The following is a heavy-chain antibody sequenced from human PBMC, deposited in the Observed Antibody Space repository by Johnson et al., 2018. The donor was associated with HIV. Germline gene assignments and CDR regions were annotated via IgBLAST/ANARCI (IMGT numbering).Heavy chain of an antibody. Sequence: VQLVESGGGLVQPGGSLRLSCAASGFTFSSYAMSWVRQAPGKGLEWVSAISGRGGSTYYADSLKGRCTISRDNSKNTLYLQMNRLRAEDTALYYCAKTEDRGYRMETGAFDIWGQGTMVTVSS. CDR3: AKTEDRGYRMETGAFDI. J-gene: IGHJ3*02. V-gene: IGHV3-23*04. CDR1: GFTFSSYA. CDR2: ISGRGGST. D-gene: IGHD5-18*01.